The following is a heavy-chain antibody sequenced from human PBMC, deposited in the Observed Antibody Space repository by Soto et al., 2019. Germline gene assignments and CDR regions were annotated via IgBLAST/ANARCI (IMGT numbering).Heavy chain of an antibody. CDR3: ARDPQLYGVYVSSYYYYGMDV. D-gene: IGHD4-17*01. V-gene: IGHV1-69*12. J-gene: IGHJ6*02. CDR2: IIPIFGTA. Sequence: QVQLVQSGAEVKKPGSSVKVSCKASGGTFSSYAISWVRQAPGQGLEWMGGIIPIFGTANYAQKFQGRVTITADESTSTAYMELSSLRSEDTAVYYCARDPQLYGVYVSSYYYYGMDVWGQGTTVTVSS. CDR1: GGTFSSYA.